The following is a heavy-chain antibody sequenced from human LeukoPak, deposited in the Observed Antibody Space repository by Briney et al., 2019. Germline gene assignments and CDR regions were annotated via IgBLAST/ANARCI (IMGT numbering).Heavy chain of an antibody. D-gene: IGHD1-26*01. CDR1: GGSISSGDYY. V-gene: IGHV4-30-4*01. J-gene: IGHJ6*02. CDR3: ARRELTYYYYGMDV. Sequence: PSQTLSLTCTVSGGSISSGDYYWSWIRQPPGKGLEWIGYIYYSGSTYYNPSLKSRVTISVDTSKNQFSLKLSSATAADTAVYYCARRELTYYYYGMDVWGQGTTVTVSS. CDR2: IYYSGST.